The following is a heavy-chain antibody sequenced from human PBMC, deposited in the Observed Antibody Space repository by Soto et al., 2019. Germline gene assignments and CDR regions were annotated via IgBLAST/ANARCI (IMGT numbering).Heavy chain of an antibody. CDR3: ARDTATGYFQH. CDR2: ISYDGSNK. J-gene: IGHJ1*01. Sequence: QVQLVESGGGVVQPGRSLRLSCAASGFTFSSYAMHWVRQAPGKGLEWVAVISYDGSNKYYADSVKGRFTISRDNSKNTLYLQMNSLRAEDTAVYYRARDTATGYFQHWGQGTLVTVSS. CDR1: GFTFSSYA. V-gene: IGHV3-30-3*01. D-gene: IGHD5-18*01.